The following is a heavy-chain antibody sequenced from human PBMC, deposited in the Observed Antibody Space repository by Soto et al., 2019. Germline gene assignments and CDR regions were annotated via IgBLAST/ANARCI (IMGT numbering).Heavy chain of an antibody. CDR1: GFAVSNTY. CDR2: IYSDGTT. D-gene: IGHD2-15*01. J-gene: IGHJ5*02. V-gene: IGHV3-53*01. Sequence: PGGPLRLSCAASGFAVSNTYMSWVRQAPGRGLEWVSFIYSDGTTCYADSVKGRFTISRDTSKNTLSLQMNSLRAEDTAVYYCARDCSGGSCYPALGAWGQGTLVTVSS. CDR3: ARDCSGGSCYPALGA.